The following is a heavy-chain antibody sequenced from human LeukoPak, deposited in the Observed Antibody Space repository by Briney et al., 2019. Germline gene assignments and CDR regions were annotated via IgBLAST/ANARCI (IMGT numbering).Heavy chain of an antibody. V-gene: IGHV3-73*01. CDR1: GFTFSGSA. CDR2: IRSKADGYTT. J-gene: IGHJ4*02. D-gene: IGHD6-13*01. Sequence: GGSLKLSCAASGFTFSGSAMHWVRQASGKGLEWLGRIRSKADGYTTAYAASVKGRFIVSRDDSKNTAYLQMNSLKTEDTAVYYCRAAADLNDYWGQGTLVTVSS. CDR3: RAAADLNDY.